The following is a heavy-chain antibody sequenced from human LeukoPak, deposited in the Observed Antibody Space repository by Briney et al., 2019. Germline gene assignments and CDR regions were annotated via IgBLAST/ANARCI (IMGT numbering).Heavy chain of an antibody. CDR1: GFSFSNFA. Sequence: PGGSLRLSCSASGFSFSNFAMHWVRQAPGKGLEYVSGVNINGGSTYYADSVKGRFTISRDNSKNTLYLQMNSLRAEDTAVYYCARGKWFGELGAFDIWGQGTMVTVSS. CDR2: VNINGGST. CDR3: ARGKWFGELGAFDI. D-gene: IGHD3-10*01. V-gene: IGHV3-64*04. J-gene: IGHJ3*02.